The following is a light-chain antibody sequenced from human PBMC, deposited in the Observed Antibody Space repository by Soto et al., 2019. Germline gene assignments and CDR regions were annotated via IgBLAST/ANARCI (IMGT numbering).Light chain of an antibody. CDR1: QGIKND. CDR2: AAS. CDR3: LQDYNYPWT. Sequence: AIQMTQSPSFLSASVGDRVTITCRASQGIKNDLGWYQHKPGKAPKLLIYAASSLESGVPSRFSGRGSGTDFTLSISSLQPEDFATYYCLQDYNYPWTFGLGTRVEI. V-gene: IGKV1-6*01. J-gene: IGKJ1*01.